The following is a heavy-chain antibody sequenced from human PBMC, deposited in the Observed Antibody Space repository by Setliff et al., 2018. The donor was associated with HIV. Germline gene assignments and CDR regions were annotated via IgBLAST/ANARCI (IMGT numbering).Heavy chain of an antibody. CDR3: ARDGYYNSWSGYGYYYYYMDV. CDR2: INPSGGST. Sequence: ASVKVSCKASGYTFTSYYMHWVRQAPGQGLEWMGIINPSGGSTRYAQKFQGRVTMTRDTSTSTVYMALSSLRSEDTAVYYCARDGYYNSWSGYGYYYYYMDVWGKGTTVTVSS. J-gene: IGHJ6*03. D-gene: IGHD3-3*01. CDR1: GYTFTSYY. V-gene: IGHV1-46*01.